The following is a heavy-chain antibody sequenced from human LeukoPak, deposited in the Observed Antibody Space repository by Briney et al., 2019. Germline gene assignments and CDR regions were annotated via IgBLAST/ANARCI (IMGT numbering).Heavy chain of an antibody. D-gene: IGHD3-10*01. CDR2: INPNSGAT. CDR1: GYTFTGYY. Sequence: GASVKVSCKASGYTFTGYYMHWVRQAPGQGREWMGWINPNSGATNYAQNFQGWVTMTRDTSISTASMELSRLRSDDTAVYYCARESVLWFGGSWVYYFDYWGQGTLVTVSS. J-gene: IGHJ4*02. V-gene: IGHV1-2*04. CDR3: ARESVLWFGGSWVYYFDY.